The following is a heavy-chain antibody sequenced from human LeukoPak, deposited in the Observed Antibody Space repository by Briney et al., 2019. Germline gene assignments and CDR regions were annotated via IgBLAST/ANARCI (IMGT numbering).Heavy chain of an antibody. CDR3: ARDSVVTTSRYYYYYMDV. V-gene: IGHV6-1*01. Sequence: SQTLSLTCAISGDSVSSNSAAWNWIRQSPSRGLEWLGRTYYRSKWYNDYAVSVKSRITINPDTSKNQFSLKLSSVTAADTAVYYCARDSVVTTSRYYYYYMDVWGKGTTVTISS. D-gene: IGHD2-21*02. CDR1: GDSVSSNSAA. J-gene: IGHJ6*03. CDR2: TYYRSKWYN.